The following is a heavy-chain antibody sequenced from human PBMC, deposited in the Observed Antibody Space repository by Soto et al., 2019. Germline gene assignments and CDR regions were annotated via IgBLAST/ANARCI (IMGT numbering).Heavy chain of an antibody. D-gene: IGHD2-15*01. CDR1: GYTFSDYA. CDR2: ISDSTRNT. CDR3: VRCYCSVGSCYACWHFDL. V-gene: IGHV1-18*01. Sequence: QVQLVQSGGEVKKPGASVKVSCQASGYTFSDYAISWVRQAPGQGLEWMGWISDSTRNTDQAQNFQGRVIMTLDTSTNAAYMELRSLRADDTAVYYCVRCYCSVGSCYACWHFDLWGRGTLVTFSS. J-gene: IGHJ2*01.